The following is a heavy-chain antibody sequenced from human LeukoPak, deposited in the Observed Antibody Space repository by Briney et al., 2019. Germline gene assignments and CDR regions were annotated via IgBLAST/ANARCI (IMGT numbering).Heavy chain of an antibody. CDR1: GGTFSSYA. CDR3: ARGLKGATVVTPFDY. CDR2: IIPIFGTA. D-gene: IGHD4-23*01. V-gene: IGHV1-69*01. Sequence: SVKVSCKASGGTFSSYAISGVRQAPGQGLEWMGGIIPIFGTANYAQKFQGRVTITADESTSTAYMELSSLRSEDTAVYYCARGLKGATVVTPFDYWGQGTLVTVSS. J-gene: IGHJ4*02.